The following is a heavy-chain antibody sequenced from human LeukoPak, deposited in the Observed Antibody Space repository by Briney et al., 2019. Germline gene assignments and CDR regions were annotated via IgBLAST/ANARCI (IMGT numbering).Heavy chain of an antibody. CDR1: GFTFSSYW. CDR3: ARGEISVSTITF. V-gene: IGHV3-74*01. Sequence: GGSLRLSCAASGFTFSSYWMTWVRQAPGKGLVWVSRIRGDGSLTNYAGSVKGRFTFSRDNSKNTLFLQMNSLGPEDTGVYYCARGEISVSTITFWGQGTLVTVSS. CDR2: IRGDGSLT. D-gene: IGHD5/OR15-5a*01. J-gene: IGHJ4*02.